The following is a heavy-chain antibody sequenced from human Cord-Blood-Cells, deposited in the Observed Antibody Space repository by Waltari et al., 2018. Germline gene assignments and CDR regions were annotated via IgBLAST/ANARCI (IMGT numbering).Heavy chain of an antibody. CDR3: ATVLLGMRYAFEI. CDR1: GYTLTDLS. D-gene: IGHD2-15*01. J-gene: IGHJ3*02. V-gene: IGHV1-24*01. Sequence: QVQLVQSGAEVKKPGASVKVSCKVSGYTLTDLSMHWVRQAPGKGLAWMGGFDTEEGETICAKKFQSRVTMTEETSTDTAYMELSSLRSEYSAVDYCATVLLGMRYAFEIWGQGTMVTASS. CDR2: FDTEEGET.